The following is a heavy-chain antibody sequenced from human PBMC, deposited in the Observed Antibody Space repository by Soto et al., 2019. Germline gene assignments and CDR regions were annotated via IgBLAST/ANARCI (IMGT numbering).Heavy chain of an antibody. J-gene: IGHJ5*02. Sequence: QVQLVQSGAEVKKPGASVKVSCKASGITSTTYAIHWVRQAPGQGLEWMGWINTGNGNTRYSQRFLGRVSRTTATSASTASMDPSSLTSEDTAVYYCARAISGYVTWGQGTLITVSS. CDR1: GITSTTYA. V-gene: IGHV1-3*04. CDR3: ARAISGYVT. CDR2: INTGNGNT. D-gene: IGHD5-12*01.